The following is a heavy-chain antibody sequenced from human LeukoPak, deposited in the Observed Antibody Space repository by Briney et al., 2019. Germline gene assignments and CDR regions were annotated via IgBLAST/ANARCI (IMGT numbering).Heavy chain of an antibody. CDR3: PRGGPVARGNYYYGMDV. J-gene: IGHJ6*02. CDR2: VWYEGDIK. CDR1: GFTFRNYG. Sequence: GGSLRLSCAASGFTFRNYGMHWVRQAPGKGLEWVALVWYEGDIKWYADSVKGRFTIYRENSKNTLYLEINSLRAEDTAVYYCPRGGPVARGNYYYGMDVWGQGTTVTVPS. V-gene: IGHV3-30*02. D-gene: IGHD3-16*01.